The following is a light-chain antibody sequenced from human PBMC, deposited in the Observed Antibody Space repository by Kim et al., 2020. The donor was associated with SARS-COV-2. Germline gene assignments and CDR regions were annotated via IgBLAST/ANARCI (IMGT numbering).Light chain of an antibody. CDR3: QQLISYPIT. Sequence: ASVGDRVTITCRASQDGNNILAWYQQNPGKSPKLLITAASSLESGVPSRFSGSGSGTYFTLTINSLQLEDFATYFCQQLISYPITFGQGTRLEIK. V-gene: IGKV1-13*02. CDR1: QDGNNI. CDR2: AAS. J-gene: IGKJ5*01.